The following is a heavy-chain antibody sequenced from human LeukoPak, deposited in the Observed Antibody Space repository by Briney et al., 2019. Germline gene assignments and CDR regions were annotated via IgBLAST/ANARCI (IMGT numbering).Heavy chain of an antibody. V-gene: IGHV3-23*01. J-gene: IGHJ5*02. Sequence: PGGSLRLSCAASGFTFSSYAMSWVRQAPGKGLEWVSAISGSGGSTYYADSVKGRFTISRDNSKNTLYLQMNSLRAEDTAVYYWATQERFREPTGWFDPWRQGTLVTVSP. CDR3: ATQERFREPTGWFDP. CDR2: ISGSGGST. CDR1: GFTFSSYA. D-gene: IGHD3-10*01.